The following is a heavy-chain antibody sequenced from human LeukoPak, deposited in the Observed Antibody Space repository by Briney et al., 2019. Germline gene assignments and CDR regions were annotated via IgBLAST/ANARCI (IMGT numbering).Heavy chain of an antibody. D-gene: IGHD3-10*01. Sequence: PGGSLRLSCAASGFTFDDYAMHWVRQAPGKGLEWVSLITWDGSSTYYADSVKGRFTISRDNSKNSLYLQMNSLRAEDTAFYYCAKAPWFGEFLLDSWGQGTLVTVSS. CDR3: AKAPWFGEFLLDS. CDR1: GFTFDDYA. CDR2: ITWDGSST. V-gene: IGHV3-43D*03. J-gene: IGHJ4*02.